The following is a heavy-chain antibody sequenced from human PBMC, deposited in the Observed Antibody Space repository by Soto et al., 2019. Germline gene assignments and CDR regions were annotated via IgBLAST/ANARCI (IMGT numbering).Heavy chain of an antibody. D-gene: IGHD1-26*01. V-gene: IGHV4-4*07. Sequence: DTLSLTCTVSRASIYTYSWTWIRQPAGKGLQWIGHIYSSGSANYSPSLKSRVSMSVDSSKNQISQKLSSVTAADTAVYYCATIVGANDYWGQGTLVTVSS. J-gene: IGHJ4*02. CDR3: ATIVGANDY. CDR1: RASIYTYS. CDR2: IYSSGSA.